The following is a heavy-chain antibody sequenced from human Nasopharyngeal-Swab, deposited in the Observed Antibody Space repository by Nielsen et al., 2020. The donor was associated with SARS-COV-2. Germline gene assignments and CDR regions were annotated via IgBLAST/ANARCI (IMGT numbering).Heavy chain of an antibody. J-gene: IGHJ4*02. CDR1: GGTFSSYA. D-gene: IGHD3-22*01. CDR3: ARASNNYYDSSGYYWGFDY. CDR2: IIPIFGTA. Sequence: SVKVSCKASGGTFSSYAISWVRQAPGQGLEWMEGIIPIFGTANYAQKFQGRVTITADESTSTAYMELSSLRSEDTAVYYCARASNNYYDSSGYYWGFDYWGQGTLVTVSS. V-gene: IGHV1-69*13.